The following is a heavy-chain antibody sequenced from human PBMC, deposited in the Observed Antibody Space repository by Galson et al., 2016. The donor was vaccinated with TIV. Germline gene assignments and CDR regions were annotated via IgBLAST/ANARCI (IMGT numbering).Heavy chain of an antibody. V-gene: IGHV5-51*01. CDR1: GYNFASYW. J-gene: IGHJ4*02. CDR2: TYPGNSET. Sequence: QSGAEVKKAGESLKIPCKGSGYNFASYWIGWVRQMPGKGLEWMGVTYPGNSETRYSPSFHGQVTISADKSIGTAFLQWGSLKASDTAVYYCARHSASAFPSHFDVWGQGTLVTVSS. CDR3: ARHSASAFPSHFDV. D-gene: IGHD6-25*01.